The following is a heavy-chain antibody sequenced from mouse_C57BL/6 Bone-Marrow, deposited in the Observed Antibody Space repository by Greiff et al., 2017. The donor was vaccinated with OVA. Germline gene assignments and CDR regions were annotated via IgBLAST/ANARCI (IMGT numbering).Heavy chain of an antibody. CDR3: ARNKDYYGSSYYFDY. V-gene: IGHV2-2*01. CDR2: IWSGGST. CDR1: GFSLTSYG. J-gene: IGHJ2*01. D-gene: IGHD1-1*01. Sequence: VKLQESGPGLVQPSQSLSITCTVSGFSLTSYGVHWVRQSPGKGLEWLGVIWSGGSTDYNAAFISRLSISKDNSKSQVFFKMNSLQADDTAIYYCARNKDYYGSSYYFDYWGQGTTLTVSS.